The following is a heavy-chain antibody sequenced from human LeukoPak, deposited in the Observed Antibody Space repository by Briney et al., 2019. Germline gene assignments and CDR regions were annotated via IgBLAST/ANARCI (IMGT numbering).Heavy chain of an antibody. CDR1: GFTFSSYA. CDR3: AKDLYGYVSNWFDP. J-gene: IGHJ5*02. D-gene: IGHD5-12*01. Sequence: GGSLRLSRAASGFTFSSYAMSWVRQAPGKGLEWVSAISGSGGNTYYADSVKGRFTISRDNSKNTLYLQMNSLRAEDTAVYYCAKDLYGYVSNWFDPWGQGTLVTVSS. CDR2: ISGSGGNT. V-gene: IGHV3-23*01.